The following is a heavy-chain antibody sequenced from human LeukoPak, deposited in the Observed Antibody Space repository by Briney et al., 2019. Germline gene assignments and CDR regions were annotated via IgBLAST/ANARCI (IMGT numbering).Heavy chain of an antibody. V-gene: IGHV3-30*03. CDR1: GFTFSSYG. CDR3: ARDQERWLQLRGYYFDY. Sequence: GALRLSCAASGFTFSSYGMHWVRQAPGKGLEWVAVISYDGSNKYYADSVKGRFTISRDNSKNTLYLQMNSLRAEDTAVYYCARDQERWLQLRGYYFDYWGQGTLVTVSS. CDR2: ISYDGSNK. J-gene: IGHJ4*02. D-gene: IGHD5-24*01.